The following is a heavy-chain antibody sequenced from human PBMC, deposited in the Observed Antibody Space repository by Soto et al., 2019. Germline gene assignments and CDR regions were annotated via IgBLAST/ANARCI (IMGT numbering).Heavy chain of an antibody. CDR2: IYHSGST. Sequence: SSETLSLTCAVSGYSISSGYYWGWIRQPPGKGLEWIGSIYHSGSTYYNPSLKSRVTISVDTSKNQFSLKLSSVTAADTAVYYCARADHYYYYGMDVWGQGTTVTVSS. V-gene: IGHV4-38-2*01. CDR1: GYSISSGYY. CDR3: ARADHYYYYGMDV. J-gene: IGHJ6*02.